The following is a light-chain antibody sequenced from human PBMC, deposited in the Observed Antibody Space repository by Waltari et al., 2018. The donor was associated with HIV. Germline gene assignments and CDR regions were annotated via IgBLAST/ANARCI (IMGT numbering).Light chain of an antibody. CDR3: CSYSGSGTLYV. Sequence: QSALTQPRSVSGSPGQSVTISSTGTSSDVGGYTFVSWYQHHPGKAPNLVISDVTTRPSGVPDRFSGSKSGNAASLTISGLQAEDEADYYCCSYSGSGTLYVFGTGTEVTVL. CDR1: SSDVGGYTF. V-gene: IGLV2-11*01. J-gene: IGLJ1*01. CDR2: DVT.